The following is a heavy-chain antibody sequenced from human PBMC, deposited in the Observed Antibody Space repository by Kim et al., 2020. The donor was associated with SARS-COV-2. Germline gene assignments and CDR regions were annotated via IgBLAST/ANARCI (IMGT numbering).Heavy chain of an antibody. Sequence: GGSLRLSCAASGFTFSSYSMNWVRQAPGKGLEWVSSISSSSSYIYYADSVKGRFTISRDNAKNSLYLQMNSLRAEDTAVYYCARNYYDSSGETVRDYYGMDVWGQGTTVTVSS. D-gene: IGHD3-22*01. CDR3: ARNYYDSSGETVRDYYGMDV. J-gene: IGHJ6*02. CDR2: ISSSSSYI. CDR1: GFTFSSYS. V-gene: IGHV3-21*01.